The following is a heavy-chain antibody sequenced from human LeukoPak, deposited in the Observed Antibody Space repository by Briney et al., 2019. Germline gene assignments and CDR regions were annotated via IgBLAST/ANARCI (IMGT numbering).Heavy chain of an antibody. CDR1: GGSISSSSYY. CDR2: IYYSGST. V-gene: IGHV4-39*01. Sequence: SETLSLTCTVSGGSISSSSYYWGWIRQPPGKGLEWIGSIYYSGSTYYNPSLKSRVTISVDTSKNQFSPKLSSVTAADTAVYYCAGCLGGTVVPAAIEAPGQKAFDYWGQGTLVTVSS. CDR3: AGCLGGTVVPAAIEAPGQKAFDY. J-gene: IGHJ4*02. D-gene: IGHD2-2*02.